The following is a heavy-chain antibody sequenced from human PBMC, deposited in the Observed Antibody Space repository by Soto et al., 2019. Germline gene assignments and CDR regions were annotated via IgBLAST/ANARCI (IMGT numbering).Heavy chain of an antibody. V-gene: IGHV3-30*18. CDR2: ISYDGSNK. D-gene: IGHD3-3*01. J-gene: IGHJ4*02. Sequence: PGGSLRLSCAASGFTFSSYGMHWVRQAPGKGLEWVAVISYDGSNKYYADSVKGRFTISRDNSKNTLYLQMNSLRAEDTAVYYCVKPHLYYDFWSGYSHWGQGTLVTVSS. CDR3: VKPHLYYDFWSGYSH. CDR1: GFTFSSYG.